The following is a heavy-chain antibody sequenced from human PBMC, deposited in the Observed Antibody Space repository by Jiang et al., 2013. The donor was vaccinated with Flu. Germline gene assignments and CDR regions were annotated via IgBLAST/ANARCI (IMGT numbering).Heavy chain of an antibody. CDR1: GYTFTSYA. CDR3: ARVRGSYNYYYYGMDV. CDR2: INAGNGNT. V-gene: IGHV1-3*01. J-gene: IGHJ6*02. Sequence: SGAEVKKPGASVKVSCKASGYTFTSYAMHWVRQAPGQRLEWMGWINAGNGNTKYSQKLQGRVTITRDTSASTAYMELSSLRSEDTAVYYCARVRGSYNYYYYGMDVWGQGTTVTVSS. D-gene: IGHD1-26*01.